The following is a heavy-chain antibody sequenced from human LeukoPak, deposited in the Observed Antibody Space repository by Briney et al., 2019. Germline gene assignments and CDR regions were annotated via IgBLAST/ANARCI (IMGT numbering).Heavy chain of an antibody. J-gene: IGHJ4*02. CDR1: GYTFTGYY. Sequence: ASVKVSCKASGYTFTGYYMHWVRQAPGQGLEWMGRINPNSGGTNFAQKFQGRVTMTRDTSISTAYMELSRLRSDDTAVYYCARDPGYCTNGVCYTGRYYFDYWGQGTLVTVSS. V-gene: IGHV1-2*06. CDR3: ARDPGYCTNGVCYTGRYYFDY. D-gene: IGHD2-8*01. CDR2: INPNSGGT.